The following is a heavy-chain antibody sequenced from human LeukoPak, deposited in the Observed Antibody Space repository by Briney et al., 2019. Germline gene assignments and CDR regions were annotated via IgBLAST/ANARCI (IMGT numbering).Heavy chain of an antibody. D-gene: IGHD3-3*01. CDR2: ISGSGGST. V-gene: IGHV3-23*01. Sequence: QPGGSLRLSCAASGFTFSSYAMSWVRQAPGKGLEWVSAISGSGGSTYYADSVKGRFSISRDNSKNTLYLQMNSLRAEDTAVYYCAKVPGPGMYYDFWSGLIYWGQGTLVTVSS. CDR3: AKVPGPGMYYDFWSGLIY. CDR1: GFTFSSYA. J-gene: IGHJ4*02.